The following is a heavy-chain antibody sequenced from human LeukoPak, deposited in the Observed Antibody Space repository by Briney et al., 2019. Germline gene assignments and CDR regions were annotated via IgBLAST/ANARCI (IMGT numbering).Heavy chain of an antibody. CDR3: ARRARGRYYFDY. CDR1: GYSFTSYW. CDR2: IDPSDSYT. V-gene: IGHV5-10-1*01. Sequence: GESLRISCKGSGYSFTSYWISWVRQMPGKGLEWMGRIDPSDSYTNYSPSFQGHVTISADKSLSTASLQWSSLKASDTAMYYCARRARGRYYFDYWGQGTRVTVSS. J-gene: IGHJ4*02. D-gene: IGHD5-12*01.